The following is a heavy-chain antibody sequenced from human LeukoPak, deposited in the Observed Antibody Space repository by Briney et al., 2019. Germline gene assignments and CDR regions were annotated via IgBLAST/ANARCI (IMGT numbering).Heavy chain of an antibody. CDR2: VDPEDGET. Sequence: ASVKVSCKVSGYTFTDYYMHWAQQAPGKGLEWMGLVDPEDGETIYAEKFQGRVTITADTSTDTAYMELGSLRSEDTAVYYCATGRGYDYGGVIENWFDPWGQGTLVTVSS. CDR1: GYTFTDYY. D-gene: IGHD4/OR15-4a*01. J-gene: IGHJ5*02. CDR3: ATGRGYDYGGVIENWFDP. V-gene: IGHV1-69-2*01.